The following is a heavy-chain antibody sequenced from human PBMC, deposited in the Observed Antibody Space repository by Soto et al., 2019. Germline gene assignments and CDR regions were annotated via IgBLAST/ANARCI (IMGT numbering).Heavy chain of an antibody. CDR3: AREEQWLGNYYYYGMDV. J-gene: IGHJ6*02. CDR1: GGSISSGGYS. CDR2: IYRSGST. D-gene: IGHD6-19*01. V-gene: IGHV4-30-2*01. Sequence: SETLSLTCAVSGGSISSGGYSWSWIRQPPGKGLEWIGYIYRSGSTYYNPSLKRRVTISVDRSENQFSLKLSSVTAADTAVYYCAREEQWLGNYYYYGMDVWGQGTTVTVSS.